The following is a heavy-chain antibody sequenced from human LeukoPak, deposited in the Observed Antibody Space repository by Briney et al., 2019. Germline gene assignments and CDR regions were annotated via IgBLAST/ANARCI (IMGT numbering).Heavy chain of an antibody. J-gene: IGHJ4*02. D-gene: IGHD1-14*01. V-gene: IGHV3-21*01. Sequence: PGGSLRLSCAASGFTFSLYSMNWVRQAPGKGLEWVSSISGSSSYIYYADSVKGRFSISRDNAKNSLYRQMNSLRAEDTAVYYCARFALKPPPTDWGQGTLVTVSS. CDR3: ARFALKPPPTD. CDR1: GFTFSLYS. CDR2: ISGSSSYI.